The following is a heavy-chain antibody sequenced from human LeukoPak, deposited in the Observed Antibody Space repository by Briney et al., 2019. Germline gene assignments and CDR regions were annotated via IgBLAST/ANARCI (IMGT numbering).Heavy chain of an antibody. CDR3: ARAEGDY. J-gene: IGHJ4*02. Sequence: SETLSLTCTVSGGSISSGSYYWSWIRQPAGKGLEWIGRIYTSGGTNYNPSLKSRVTISVDTSKNQFSLKLSSVTAADTAVYYCARAEGDYWGQGTLVTVSS. CDR1: GGSISSGSYY. V-gene: IGHV4-61*02. CDR2: IYTSGGT.